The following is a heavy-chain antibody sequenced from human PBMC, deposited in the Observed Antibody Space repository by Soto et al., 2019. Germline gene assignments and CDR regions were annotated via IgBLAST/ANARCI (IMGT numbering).Heavy chain of an antibody. CDR3: AREGASGFGMDV. D-gene: IGHD1-26*01. V-gene: IGHV4-4*07. J-gene: IGHJ6*02. Sequence: PSETLSLTCNVSGGSIRSYYWSWIRQPAGKALEWIGRIYTSGTTNYNPSLKSRVTISVDTSKNQFSLKVSSVTAADTAVYYCAREGASGFGMDVWGQGTTVTVSS. CDR1: GGSIRSYY. CDR2: IYTSGTT.